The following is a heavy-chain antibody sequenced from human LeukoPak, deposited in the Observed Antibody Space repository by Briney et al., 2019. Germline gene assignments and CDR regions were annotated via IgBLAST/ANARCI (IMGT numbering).Heavy chain of an antibody. V-gene: IGHV1-2*02. Sequence: ASVKVSCKASGYTFTAYYLHWVRQAPGQGLEWMGWINPNNGDTDYAQKFQGRVTMTRNTSITTGYVELSSLRSGDTAVYYCAMSSYTSTWAGTYWGQGTLVIVSS. CDR1: GYTFTAYY. CDR2: INPNNGDT. D-gene: IGHD6-13*01. J-gene: IGHJ4*02. CDR3: AMSSYTSTWAGTY.